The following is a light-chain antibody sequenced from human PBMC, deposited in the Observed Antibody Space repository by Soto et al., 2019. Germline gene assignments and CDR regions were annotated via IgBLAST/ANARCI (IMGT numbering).Light chain of an antibody. Sequence: EILLTQSPGTLSLSPGERATLSCRASQSVSSNYLAWYQQKPGQAPRLLIYGASSRATGIPDRFSGSGSGTDFTLTISRLEPEDFAIYYCQQYGSSSTWTFGQGTKVDIK. CDR2: GAS. CDR1: QSVSSNY. CDR3: QQYGSSSTWT. J-gene: IGKJ1*01. V-gene: IGKV3-20*01.